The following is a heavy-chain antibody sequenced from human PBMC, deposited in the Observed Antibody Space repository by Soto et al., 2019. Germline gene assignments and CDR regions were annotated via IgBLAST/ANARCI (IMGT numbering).Heavy chain of an antibody. CDR2: ISGYNGKT. J-gene: IGHJ6*02. Sequence: QVQLVQSGAEVKKPGASVKVSCKSSGYTFSMSGISWVRQAPGQGLEWMGWISGYNGKTNYEQKFQDRVTMPTDTSTNMAHMELRSLRSDDTAVYYCAREGPRPYYYSGMDVWGQGTTVTVSS. V-gene: IGHV1-18*01. CDR3: AREGPRPYYYSGMDV. CDR1: GYTFSMSG.